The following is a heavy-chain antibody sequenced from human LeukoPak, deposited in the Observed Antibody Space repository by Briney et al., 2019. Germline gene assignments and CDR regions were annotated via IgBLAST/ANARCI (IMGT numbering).Heavy chain of an antibody. CDR1: GLTFSNAW. CDR2: IKSTTVDATP. Sequence: GGSLRLSRAVSGLTFSNAWMSWVRQAPGKGLEWLGRIKSTTVDATPEYAAPVRGRFTISRDDSKNTVYLQMNSLESEDTAVYYCTTGPGNSGYWGQGTLVTVSS. V-gene: IGHV3-15*01. J-gene: IGHJ4*02. CDR3: TTGPGNSGY. D-gene: IGHD4-23*01.